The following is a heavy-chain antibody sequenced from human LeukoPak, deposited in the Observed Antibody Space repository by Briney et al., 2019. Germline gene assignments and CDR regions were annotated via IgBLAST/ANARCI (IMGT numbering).Heavy chain of an antibody. Sequence: GGSLRLSCAASGFTFSSYSMNWVRQAPGKGLEWVSSISSSSNYIYYADSVKGRFTISRDNSKNTLYLQMNSLRAGDTAVYYCAKGNYDFWSGYPGLSYFDYWGQGTLVTVSS. D-gene: IGHD3-3*01. CDR2: ISSSSNYI. CDR1: GFTFSSYS. CDR3: AKGNYDFWSGYPGLSYFDY. J-gene: IGHJ4*02. V-gene: IGHV3-21*04.